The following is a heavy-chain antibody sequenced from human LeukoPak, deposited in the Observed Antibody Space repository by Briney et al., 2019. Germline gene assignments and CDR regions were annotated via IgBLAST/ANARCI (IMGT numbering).Heavy chain of an antibody. V-gene: IGHV4-39*07. Sequence: PSETLSLTCTVSGDSITNAIYFWGWIRQPPGKGLEWIGEIYHSGSTNYNPSLKSRVTISVDKSKNQFSLKLSSVTAADTAVYYCARVDDYVWGSYRSLDYWGQGTLVTVSS. CDR1: GDSITNAIYF. CDR2: IYHSGST. J-gene: IGHJ4*02. CDR3: ARVDDYVWGSYRSLDY. D-gene: IGHD3-16*02.